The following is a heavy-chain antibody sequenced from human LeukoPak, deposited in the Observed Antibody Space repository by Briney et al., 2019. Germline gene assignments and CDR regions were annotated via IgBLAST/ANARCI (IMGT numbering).Heavy chain of an antibody. V-gene: IGHV4-39*01. J-gene: IGHJ4*02. CDR3: ARALRGRYCSSASCYRGGPFDF. CDR1: GGSISSSSYY. D-gene: IGHD2-2*02. CDR2: IYYSGST. Sequence: SSETLSLTCTVSGGSISSSSYYWGWIRQPPGKGLEWIGSIYYSGSTYYNPSLKSRVTISVDTSKNQFSLKLSSVTAADTAVYYCARALRGRYCSSASCYRGGPFDFWGQGTLVTVSS.